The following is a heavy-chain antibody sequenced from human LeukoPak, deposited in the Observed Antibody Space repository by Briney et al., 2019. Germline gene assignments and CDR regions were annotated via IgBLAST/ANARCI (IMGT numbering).Heavy chain of an antibody. CDR2: IYYSGST. CDR3: ATHKVVLAATHWFDP. D-gene: IGHD2-15*01. J-gene: IGHJ5*02. CDR1: GGSFCGYY. V-gene: IGHV4-34*01. Sequence: SETLSLTCAVYGGSFCGYYWSWMRQPPGKGLEWIGSIYYSGSTYYNPSLKSRVTISVDTSKNQFSLKLSSVTAADTAVYYCATHKVVLAATHWFDPWGQGTLVTVSS.